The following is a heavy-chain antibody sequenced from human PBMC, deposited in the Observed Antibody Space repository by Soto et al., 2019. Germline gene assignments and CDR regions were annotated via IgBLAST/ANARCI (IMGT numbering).Heavy chain of an antibody. V-gene: IGHV3-9*01. CDR2: ISWNSGSI. CDR1: GFTFDDYA. CDR3: AKDHYYGSGRLLYYMDV. J-gene: IGHJ6*03. Sequence: EVQLVESGGGLVQPGRSLRLSCAASGFTFDDYAMHWVRQAPGKGLEWVSGISWNSGSIGYADSVKGRFTISRDNAKNSLYLQMNSLRAEDTALYYCAKDHYYGSGRLLYYMDVWGKGTTVTVSS. D-gene: IGHD3-10*01.